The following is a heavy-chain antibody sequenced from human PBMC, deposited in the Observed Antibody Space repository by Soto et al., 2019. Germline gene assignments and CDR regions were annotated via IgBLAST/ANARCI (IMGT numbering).Heavy chain of an antibody. CDR3: LRPRGHFDY. Sequence: QLQLQESGPGLVKPSETLSLTCTVSGGSISSSSYYWGWIRQPPGKGLEWIGSIYYSGSTYYNPSLKSRLTISVHTSKNQFSLKLSSVIAAHTALYYCLRPRGHFDYWGQGTLATVSS. CDR1: GGSISSSSYY. CDR2: IYYSGST. V-gene: IGHV4-39*01. J-gene: IGHJ4*02.